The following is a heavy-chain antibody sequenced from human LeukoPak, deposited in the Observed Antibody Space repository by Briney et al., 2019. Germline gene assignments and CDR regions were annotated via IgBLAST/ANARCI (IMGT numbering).Heavy chain of an antibody. CDR3: ARLTDIVVVPAATSCDY. D-gene: IGHD2-2*01. CDR1: GGTFSSYA. Sequence: SVKVSCKASGGTFSSYAISWVRQAPGQGLEWMGGIIPIFGTANYAQKLQGRVTMTTDTSTSTAYMELRSLRSDDTAVYYCARLTDIVVVPAATSCDYWGQGTLVTVSS. J-gene: IGHJ4*02. V-gene: IGHV1-69*05. CDR2: IIPIFGTA.